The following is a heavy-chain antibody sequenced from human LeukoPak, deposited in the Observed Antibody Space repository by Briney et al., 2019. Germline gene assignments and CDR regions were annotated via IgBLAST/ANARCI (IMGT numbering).Heavy chain of an antibody. CDR1: GFTFSSYG. V-gene: IGHV3-33*06. J-gene: IGHJ6*03. D-gene: IGHD2-2*01. CDR3: AKGGRSSTSCYGEVYYYYMDV. CDR2: IWYDGSNK. Sequence: GGSLRLSCAASGFTFSSYGMHWVRQAPGKGLEWVAVIWYDGSNKYYADSVKGRFTISRDNSKNTLYLQMNSLRAEDTAVYYCAKGGRSSTSCYGEVYYYYMDVWGKGTTVTVSS.